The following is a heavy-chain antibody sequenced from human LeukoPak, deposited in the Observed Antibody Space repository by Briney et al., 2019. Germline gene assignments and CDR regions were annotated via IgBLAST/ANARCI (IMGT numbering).Heavy chain of an antibody. CDR3: ARGRNIQHYYDSSGYLLDY. V-gene: IGHV4-59*13. Sequence: PSETLSLTCTVSGGSISSYYWSWIRQPPGKGLEWIGYIYYSGSTNYNPSLKSRVTISVDTSKNQFSLKLSSVTAADTAVYYCARGRNIQHYYDSSGYLLDYWGQGTLVTVSS. CDR2: IYYSGST. D-gene: IGHD3-22*01. J-gene: IGHJ4*02. CDR1: GGSISSYY.